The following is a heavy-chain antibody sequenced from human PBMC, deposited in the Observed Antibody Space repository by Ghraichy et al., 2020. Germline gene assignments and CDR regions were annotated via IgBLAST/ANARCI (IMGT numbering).Heavy chain of an antibody. CDR2: IYYSGST. CDR1: GGSISSSSYY. D-gene: IGHD2-21*01. V-gene: IGHV4-39*01. Sequence: SETLSLTCTVSGGSISSSSYYWGWIRQPPGKGLEWIGSIYYSGSTYYNPSLKSRVTISVDTSKNQFSLKLSSVTAADTAVYYCARLSLILGGISDYYYMDVWGKGTTVTVSS. J-gene: IGHJ6*03. CDR3: ARLSLILGGISDYYYMDV.